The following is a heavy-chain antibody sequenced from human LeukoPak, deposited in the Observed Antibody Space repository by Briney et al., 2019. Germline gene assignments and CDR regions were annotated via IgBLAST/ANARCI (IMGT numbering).Heavy chain of an antibody. CDR1: GGSFSGYY. Sequence: PSETLSLTCAVYGGSFSGYYWSWIRQPPGKGLEWIGEINHSGSTNYNPSLKSRVTILVDTSKNQFSLKLSSVTAADTAVYYCARQYYYDSSGYYYGSNWFDPWGQGTLVTVSS. CDR2: INHSGST. J-gene: IGHJ5*02. CDR3: ARQYYYDSSGYYYGSNWFDP. V-gene: IGHV4-34*01. D-gene: IGHD3-22*01.